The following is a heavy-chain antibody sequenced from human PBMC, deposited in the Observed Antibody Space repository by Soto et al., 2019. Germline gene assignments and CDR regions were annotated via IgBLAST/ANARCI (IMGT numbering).Heavy chain of an antibody. CDR3: VEEAAAIHYGMDV. J-gene: IGHJ6*02. Sequence: QVQLVESGGGVVQPGRPLRLSCAASGSTFSSYGMHWVRQAPGKGLEWVAVISYDGSNKYYADSVKGRFTISRDNSKNTLYLQMNSLRAEDTAVYYCVEEAAAIHYGMDVWGQGTTVTVSS. D-gene: IGHD2-2*01. V-gene: IGHV3-30*03. CDR1: GSTFSSYG. CDR2: ISYDGSNK.